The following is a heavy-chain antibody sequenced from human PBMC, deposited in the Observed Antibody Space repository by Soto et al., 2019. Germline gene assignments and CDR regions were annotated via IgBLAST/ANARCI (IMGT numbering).Heavy chain of an antibody. D-gene: IGHD3-22*01. CDR3: ARDLGARSTMIVVVIFDY. Sequence: ASVKVSCKASGYTFTGYYIHWVRQAPGQGLEWMGGVNPSSLVTNYAQKFQGRVTITMDTSINTAYMELSRLISHETAVYYCARDLGARSTMIVVVIFDYWGQGTLVTVSS. V-gene: IGHV1-2*02. CDR2: VNPSSLVT. CDR1: GYTFTGYY. J-gene: IGHJ4*02.